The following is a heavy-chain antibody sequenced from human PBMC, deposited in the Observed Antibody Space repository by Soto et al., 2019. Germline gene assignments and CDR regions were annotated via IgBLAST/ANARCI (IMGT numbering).Heavy chain of an antibody. Sequence: SETLSLTCTVSGASIRGYYWSWIRQPPGKGLEWIGYLSDVGRTNYNPSVKSRVTISVDTSKNHFSLKLSSVTAADTAAYYCARVTTVTLFDYWGQETLVTVAS. J-gene: IGHJ4*02. CDR2: LSDVGRT. CDR3: ARVTTVTLFDY. D-gene: IGHD4-17*01. CDR1: GASIRGYY. V-gene: IGHV4-59*13.